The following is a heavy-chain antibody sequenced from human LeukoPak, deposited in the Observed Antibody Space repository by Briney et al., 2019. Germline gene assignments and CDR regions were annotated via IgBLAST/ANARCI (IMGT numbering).Heavy chain of an antibody. V-gene: IGHV3-72*01. J-gene: IGHJ4*02. CDR2: SRNKANSYTT. CDR1: GFTFSSYW. CDR3: AVGYCSGGSCSGSDGDY. Sequence: GGSLRLSCAASGFTFSSYWMSWVRQAPGKGLEWVGRSRNKANSYTTEHAASVKGRFTISRDDSKNSVYLQMNSLKTEDTAVYYCAVGYCSGGSCSGSDGDYWGQGTLVTVSS. D-gene: IGHD2-15*01.